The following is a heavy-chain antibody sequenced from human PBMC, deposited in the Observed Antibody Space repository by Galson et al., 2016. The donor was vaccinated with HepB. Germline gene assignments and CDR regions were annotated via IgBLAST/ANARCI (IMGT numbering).Heavy chain of an antibody. CDR3: ARSSSWYPYFFDY. Sequence: SLRLSCAASGFTFSSYWMHWVRQAPGKGLVWVSFINNDGSSTTYADSVKGRFTISRDNAKNTLFLQINSLKAEDTAVYYCARSSSWYPYFFDYWGQGTVVTVSS. V-gene: IGHV3-74*01. J-gene: IGHJ4*02. D-gene: IGHD6-13*01. CDR2: INNDGSST. CDR1: GFTFSSYW.